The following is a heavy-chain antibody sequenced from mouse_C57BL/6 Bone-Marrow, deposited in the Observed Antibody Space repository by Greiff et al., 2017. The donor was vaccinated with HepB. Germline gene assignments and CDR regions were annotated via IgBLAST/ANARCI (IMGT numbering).Heavy chain of an antibody. J-gene: IGHJ2*01. D-gene: IGHD1-1*01. CDR2: IRNKANGYTT. Sequence: EVKVEESGGGLVQPGGSLSLSCAASGFTFTDYYMSWVRQPPGKALEWLGFIRNKANGYTTEYSASVKGRFTISRDNSQSILYLQMNALRAEDSATYYCARSYYYGSSYPYYFDYWGQGTTLTVSS. CDR1: GFTFTDYY. V-gene: IGHV7-3*01. CDR3: ARSYYYGSSYPYYFDY.